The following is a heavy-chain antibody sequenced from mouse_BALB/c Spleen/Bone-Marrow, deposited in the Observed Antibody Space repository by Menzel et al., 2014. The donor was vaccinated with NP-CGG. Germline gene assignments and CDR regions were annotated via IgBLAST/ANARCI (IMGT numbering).Heavy chain of an antibody. CDR1: GHSFTGYN. CDR2: IDPYYGTT. V-gene: IGHV1-39*01. CDR3: TRSRAYFRDWFAY. Sequence: VQLQQSGPELEKPGASVKISCKASGHSFTGYNMNWVKQSHGKSLEWIGNIDPYYGTTTFNQKFKDKATLTVDKSSSTAYMQLKSLTSEDSAVYYCTRSRAYFRDWFAYWGQGTLVTVPA. D-gene: IGHD2-14*01. J-gene: IGHJ3*01.